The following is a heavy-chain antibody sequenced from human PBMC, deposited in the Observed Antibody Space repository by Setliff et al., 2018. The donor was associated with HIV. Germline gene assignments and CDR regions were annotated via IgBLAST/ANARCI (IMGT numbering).Heavy chain of an antibody. CDR3: ARENLLISELGWLDP. J-gene: IGHJ5*02. V-gene: IGHV4-4*08. D-gene: IGHD7-27*01. CDR1: GGSISNYY. CDR2: IYSQRL. Sequence: LSLTCTVSGGSISNYYWTWIRQPPGKGLEWIGYIYSQRLQGRVTISSDTSANTVYMELSSLTSEDTAVYYCARENLLISELGWLDPWGQGTPVTVSS.